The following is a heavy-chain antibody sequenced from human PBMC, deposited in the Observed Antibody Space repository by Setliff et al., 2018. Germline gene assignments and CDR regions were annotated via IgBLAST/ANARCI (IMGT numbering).Heavy chain of an antibody. V-gene: IGHV4-34*01. D-gene: IGHD6-6*01. CDR3: ARGRNIAARLLDS. CDR2: INHRGST. Sequence: SETLSLTCAAYGGTFSDYYWTWIRQPPGKGLEWIGEINHRGSTNYNPSLRSRATISIDTSKDQFSLKLISMSAADTAVYSCARGRNIAARLLDSGGQGALVTVSS. CDR1: GGTFSDYY. J-gene: IGHJ4*02.